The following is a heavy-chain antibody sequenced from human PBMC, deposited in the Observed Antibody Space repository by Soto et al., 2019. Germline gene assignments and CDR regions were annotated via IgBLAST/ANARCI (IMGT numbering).Heavy chain of an antibody. CDR1: GFTFSDYA. Sequence: GGSLRLSCAASGFTFSDYAMTWVRQAPGKGLEWVSAITSSGSSTYYAESVKGRFTISRDNSKSTLYLQMNSLRAEDTATYFCAKGAEGYVVSSLDYWGQGTLVTVSS. V-gene: IGHV3-23*01. D-gene: IGHD5-12*01. J-gene: IGHJ4*02. CDR3: AKGAEGYVVSSLDY. CDR2: ITSSGSST.